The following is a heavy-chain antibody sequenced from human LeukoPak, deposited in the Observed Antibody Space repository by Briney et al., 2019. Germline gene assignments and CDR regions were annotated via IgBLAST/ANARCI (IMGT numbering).Heavy chain of an antibody. V-gene: IGHV3-21*01. CDR2: ISSSSSYI. Sequence: GGSLRLSCAASGFTFSSYSMNWVRQAPGKGLEWVSSISSSSSYIYYADSVKGRFTISRDNAKNSLNLQMSSLRAEDTAVYYCARESEDYYYYYGMDVWGQGTTVTVSS. CDR3: ARESEDYYYYYGMDV. J-gene: IGHJ6*02. CDR1: GFTFSSYS.